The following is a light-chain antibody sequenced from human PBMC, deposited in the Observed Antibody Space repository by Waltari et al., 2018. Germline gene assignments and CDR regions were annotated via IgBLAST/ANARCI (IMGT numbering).Light chain of an antibody. V-gene: IGKV3-20*01. Sequence: EIVLTQSPGTLSLSPGERATLSCRASQSVSRTLAWYQQKPGQAPRLLIYDASIMATGIPDSFSGSGSGTDFSLTISRLEPEDFAVYYCQKYGTLPATFGQGTKVEIK. CDR2: DAS. J-gene: IGKJ1*01. CDR1: QSVSRT. CDR3: QKYGTLPAT.